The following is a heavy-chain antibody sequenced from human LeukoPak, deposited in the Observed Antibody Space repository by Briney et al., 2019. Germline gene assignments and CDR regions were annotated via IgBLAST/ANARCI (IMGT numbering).Heavy chain of an antibody. CDR3: TTTQYSDSSLRY. J-gene: IGHJ4*02. CDR2: IKSKDVGGTA. D-gene: IGHD1-26*01. Sequence: GGALRLSCAASGFIFSDKWMAWFRQAPGRGLEWVARIKSKDVGGTAANAAPVEGRFTISRDDSKNTLYLQMNSLKTEDTAVYYCTTTQYSDSSLRYWGQGTPVTVSS. V-gene: IGHV3-15*01. CDR1: GFIFSDKW.